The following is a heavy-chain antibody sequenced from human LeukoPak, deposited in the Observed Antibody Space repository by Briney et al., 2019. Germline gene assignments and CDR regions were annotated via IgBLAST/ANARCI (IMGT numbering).Heavy chain of an antibody. CDR2: INHSGST. Sequence: SETLSLTCAVYGGSSSDYYWSWIRQPPGKGLEWIGEINHSGSTNYNPSLKSRVTISVDTSKNQFSLKLSSVTAADTAVYYCARGQRHTTVTTYFDYWGQGTLVTVSS. V-gene: IGHV4-34*01. CDR3: ARGQRHTTVTTYFDY. CDR1: GGSSSDYY. D-gene: IGHD4-17*01. J-gene: IGHJ4*02.